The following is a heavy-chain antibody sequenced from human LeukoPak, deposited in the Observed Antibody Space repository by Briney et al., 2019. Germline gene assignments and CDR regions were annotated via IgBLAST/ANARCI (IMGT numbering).Heavy chain of an antibody. CDR1: GGTFSSYA. D-gene: IGHD5-24*01. V-gene: IGHV1-69*13. CDR3: ARDEMATIGRVDFDY. CDR2: IIPIFGTA. J-gene: IGHJ4*02. Sequence: GASVKVSCKASGGTFSSYAISWVRQAPGQGLEWMGGIIPIFGTANYAQKFQGRVTITADESTSTAYMELRSLRSDDTAVYYCARDEMATIGRVDFDYWGQGTLVTVSS.